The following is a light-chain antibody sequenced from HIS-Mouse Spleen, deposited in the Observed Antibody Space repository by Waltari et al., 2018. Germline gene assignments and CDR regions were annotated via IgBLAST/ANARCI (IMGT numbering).Light chain of an antibody. CDR3: YSTDSSGNHRV. Sequence: SYELTQPRCVSVSPGQTARITCSGDALPKKYYYWYQQKSGQAPVLVIYEDSKRPSGIPERFSGSSSGTMATLTISGAQVEDEADYYCYSTDSSGNHRVFGGGTKLTVL. J-gene: IGLJ2*01. V-gene: IGLV3-10*01. CDR1: ALPKKY. CDR2: EDS.